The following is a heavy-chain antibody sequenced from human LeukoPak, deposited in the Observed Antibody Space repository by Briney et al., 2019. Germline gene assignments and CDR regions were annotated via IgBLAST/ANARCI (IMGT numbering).Heavy chain of an antibody. Sequence: GASVKVSCTVSGSSLTELSLYWVRRPPGKGLEWLGWITPNSGGTNYAQKFQGRVTMTRDTSISTAYMELSGLRSDDTAVYYCARDLDGVVVPAAIRYYYGMDVWGQGTTVTVSS. CDR3: ARDLDGVVVPAAIRYYYGMDV. CDR1: GSSLTELS. J-gene: IGHJ6*02. CDR2: ITPNSGGT. V-gene: IGHV1-2*02. D-gene: IGHD2-2*02.